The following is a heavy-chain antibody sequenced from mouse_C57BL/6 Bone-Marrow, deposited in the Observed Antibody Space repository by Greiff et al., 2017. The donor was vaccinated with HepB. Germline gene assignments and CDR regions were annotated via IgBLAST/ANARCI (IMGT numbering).Heavy chain of an antibody. CDR2: IWTGGGT. Sequence: VQLQESGPGLVAPSQSLSITCTVSGFSLTSYAISWVRQPPGKGLEWLGVIWTGGGTNYNSALKSRLSSSKENSKSQVFLKMNSLQTEDTARYYCARSPASSYWFSAMDCWGQGTSVTAS. CDR3: ARSPASSYWFSAMDC. D-gene: IGHD1-1*01. CDR1: GFSLTSYA. V-gene: IGHV2-9-1*01. J-gene: IGHJ4*01.